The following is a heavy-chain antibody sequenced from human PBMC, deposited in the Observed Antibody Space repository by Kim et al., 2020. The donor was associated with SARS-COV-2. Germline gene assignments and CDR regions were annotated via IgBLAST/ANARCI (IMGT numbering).Heavy chain of an antibody. V-gene: IGHV3-48*02. Sequence: GGSLRLSCATSGFTFSAYDMNWVRQAPGKGLEWLSFITKSSTTIYYAESVEGRFTISRDNAKNSLFLQMNSLRDEDTALYYCVRDRMGGAFDMWGQGTVVTVSS. CDR3: VRDRMGGAFDM. J-gene: IGHJ3*02. CDR2: ITKSSTTI. D-gene: IGHD3-16*01. CDR1: GFTFSAYD.